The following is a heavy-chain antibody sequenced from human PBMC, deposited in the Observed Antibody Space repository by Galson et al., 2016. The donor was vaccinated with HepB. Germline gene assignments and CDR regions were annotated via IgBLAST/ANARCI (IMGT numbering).Heavy chain of an antibody. J-gene: IGHJ4*02. Sequence: SLRLSCAASGFIVSNNYMNWVRQAPGKGLEWISITYSGGSTYYADSVKGRFTISRDSSNNPLFLQMTSLRVDDTAVYYCARDLSPRYWGQGTLVTVSS. CDR2: TYSGGST. CDR1: GFIVSNNY. V-gene: IGHV3-53*01. CDR3: ARDLSPRY. D-gene: IGHD3-9*01.